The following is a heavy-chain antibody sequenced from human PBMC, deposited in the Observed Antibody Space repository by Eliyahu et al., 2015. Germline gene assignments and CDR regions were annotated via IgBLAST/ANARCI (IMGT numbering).Heavy chain of an antibody. CDR3: AKVTTGYSLFDY. D-gene: IGHD3-9*01. CDR1: GFTFSSFA. CDR2: IYDSGTST. Sequence: ASGFTFSSFAMSWVRQAPGKGLEWVSFIYDSGTSTYYADSVKGRFTISRDNSKNTLYLQMNSLRAEDTAVYYCAKVTTGYSLFDYWGQGTLVTVSS. J-gene: IGHJ4*02. V-gene: IGHV3-23*01.